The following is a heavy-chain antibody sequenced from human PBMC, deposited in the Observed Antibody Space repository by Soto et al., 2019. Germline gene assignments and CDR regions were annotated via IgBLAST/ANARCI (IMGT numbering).Heavy chain of an antibody. Sequence: EVQLLESGGGLVQPGGSLRLSCAASGFTFSSYAMSWVRQAPGKGLEWVSAISGSGGSTYYADSVKGRFTISRDNSKNTLYLQMNSLRAEDTAVYYCARASSMIVVVSSLDYWGQGTLVTVSS. CDR3: ARASSMIVVVSSLDY. V-gene: IGHV3-23*01. J-gene: IGHJ4*02. D-gene: IGHD3-22*01. CDR1: GFTFSSYA. CDR2: ISGSGGST.